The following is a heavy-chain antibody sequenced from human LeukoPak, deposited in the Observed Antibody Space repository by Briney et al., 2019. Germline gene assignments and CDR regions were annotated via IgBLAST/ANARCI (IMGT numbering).Heavy chain of an antibody. J-gene: IGHJ6*03. D-gene: IGHD1-26*01. V-gene: IGHV3-30*02. CDR3: AKGHGWEASYYYSSMDV. Sequence: GGCLRLSWAAAGFTFSSYGMDWVRQAPGKGLGWVAFTRYDGSNKYYADSVKGRFTISRDNSKNTLYLKMNSLRAEDTAVSYCAKGHGWEASYYYSSMDVWGKGTTVTISS. CDR2: TRYDGSNK. CDR1: GFTFSSYG.